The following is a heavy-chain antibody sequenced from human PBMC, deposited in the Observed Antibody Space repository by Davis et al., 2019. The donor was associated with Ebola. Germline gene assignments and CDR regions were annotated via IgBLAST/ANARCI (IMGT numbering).Heavy chain of an antibody. V-gene: IGHV4-34*01. Sequence: SETLSLTCAVYGGSFSGYYWSWIRQPPGKGLEWIGEINHSGSTNYNPSLKSRVTISVDTSKNQFSLKLSSVTAADTAVYYCAREKYYYDSSVDYWGQGTLVTVSS. CDR2: INHSGST. J-gene: IGHJ4*02. D-gene: IGHD3-22*01. CDR1: GGSFSGYY. CDR3: AREKYYYDSSVDY.